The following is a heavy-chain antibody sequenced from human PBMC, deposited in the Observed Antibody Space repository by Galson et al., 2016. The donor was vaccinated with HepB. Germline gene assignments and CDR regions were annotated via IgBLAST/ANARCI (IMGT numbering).Heavy chain of an antibody. Sequence: PALVKPTQTLTLTCTFSGFSLPTTAVGVGWFRQPPGKALEWLALIYWNDDNHYSPSLRSRLTLTKDTSKNHVLLTMTNMDSVDTATYYCAHGSGWPFDYWGQGTLVTVSS. V-gene: IGHV2-5*01. CDR1: GFSLPTTAVG. CDR2: IYWNDDN. CDR3: AHGSGWPFDY. J-gene: IGHJ4*02. D-gene: IGHD6-19*01.